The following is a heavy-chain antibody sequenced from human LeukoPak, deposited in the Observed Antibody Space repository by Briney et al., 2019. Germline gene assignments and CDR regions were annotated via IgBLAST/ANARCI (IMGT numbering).Heavy chain of an antibody. V-gene: IGHV3-53*01. D-gene: IGHD6-13*01. Sequence: GGSLRLSCAASGFTFSSYSMNWVRQAPGKGLEWVSVIYSGGSTYYADSVKGRFTISRDNSKNTLYLQMNSLRAEDTAVYYCARGQRHSSSWYGPDAFDIWGQGTMVTVSS. CDR3: ARGQRHSSSWYGPDAFDI. CDR2: IYSGGST. CDR1: GFTFSSYS. J-gene: IGHJ3*02.